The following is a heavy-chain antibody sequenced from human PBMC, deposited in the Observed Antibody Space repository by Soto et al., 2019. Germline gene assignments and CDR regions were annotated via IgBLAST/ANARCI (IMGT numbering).Heavy chain of an antibody. D-gene: IGHD6-19*01. V-gene: IGHV3-23*01. CDR2: ISGSGGRT. Sequence: EVQLLESGGGLVQPGGSLRLSCAASGLTFSSYAMSWVRQAPGKGLEWVSAISGSGGRTYYADSVKGRFTISRDNSKNTLYLQLDSLRAEHTAVYYCAKEGEYSSGWDNFDYWGQGTLVTVSS. CDR1: GLTFSSYA. J-gene: IGHJ4*02. CDR3: AKEGEYSSGWDNFDY.